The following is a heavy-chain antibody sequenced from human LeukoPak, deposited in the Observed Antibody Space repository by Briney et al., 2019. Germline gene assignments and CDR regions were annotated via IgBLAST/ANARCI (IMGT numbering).Heavy chain of an antibody. V-gene: IGHV1-18*01. J-gene: IGHJ3*02. Sequence: GASVKVSCKASGYTFTNYGISWVRQAPGQGLEWMGWISGYNGRTNYAQKLQGRVTMTTDTSTSTAYTELRSLKSDDTAVYYCARDYYESSGYNFDVFDIWGQGTMVTVSS. CDR1: GYTFTNYG. D-gene: IGHD3-22*01. CDR3: ARDYYESSGYNFDVFDI. CDR2: ISGYNGRT.